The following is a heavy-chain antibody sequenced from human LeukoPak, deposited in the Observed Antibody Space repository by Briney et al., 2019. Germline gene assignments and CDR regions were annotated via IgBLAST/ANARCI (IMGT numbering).Heavy chain of an antibody. J-gene: IGHJ4*02. CDR1: GYTFTGYY. V-gene: IGHV1-2*02. CDR2: INPNSGGT. CDR3: ARSPIVLMVYAMPDY. D-gene: IGHD2-8*01. Sequence: ASVKVSCKASGYTFTGYYMHWVRQAPGQGLEWMGWINPNSGGTNYAQKFQGRVTMTRDTSISTAYMELSRLRSDDTAVYYCARSPIVLMVYAMPDYWGQGTLVTVSS.